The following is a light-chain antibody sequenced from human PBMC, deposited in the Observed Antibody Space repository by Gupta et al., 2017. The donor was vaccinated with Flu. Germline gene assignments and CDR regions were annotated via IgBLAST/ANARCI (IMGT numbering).Light chain of an antibody. CDR2: DVS. J-gene: IGLJ2*01. CDR1: NSDVGGYNY. CDR3: SSCTSSSTVV. Sequence: TNSDVGGYNYVSWYQQHPGKAPKLMIYDVSNRPSGVSNRFSGSKSGNTASLTISGLQAEDEADYFCSSCTSSSTVVFGGGTKLTVL. V-gene: IGLV2-14*04.